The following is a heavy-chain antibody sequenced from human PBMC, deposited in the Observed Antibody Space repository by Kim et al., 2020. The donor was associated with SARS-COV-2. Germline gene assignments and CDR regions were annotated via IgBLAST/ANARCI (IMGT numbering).Heavy chain of an antibody. Sequence: GGSLRLSCVVSGFPFSSYWMTWVRQAPGKGLEWVANINGDGSEIYYGDSVQGRFSISRDNAKTSLYLQMNSLTAEDTAVYYCARDRILPNYYNIDVWGQGTTVIVSS. CDR2: INGDGSEI. CDR1: GFPFSSYW. J-gene: IGHJ6*02. V-gene: IGHV3-7*01. D-gene: IGHD3-22*01. CDR3: ARDRILPNYYNIDV.